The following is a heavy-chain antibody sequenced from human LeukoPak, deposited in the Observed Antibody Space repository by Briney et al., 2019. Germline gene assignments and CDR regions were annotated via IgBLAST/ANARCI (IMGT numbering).Heavy chain of an antibody. Sequence: SETLSLTCTVSGGSISSYYWSWIRQPPGKGLEWIGYIYYSGSTNYNPSLKSRVTISVDTSKNQFSLRLSSVTAADTAVYYCARPFYDSSGYHWFDPWGQGTLVTVS. D-gene: IGHD3-22*01. J-gene: IGHJ5*02. V-gene: IGHV4-59*08. CDR2: IYYSGST. CDR3: ARPFYDSSGYHWFDP. CDR1: GGSISSYY.